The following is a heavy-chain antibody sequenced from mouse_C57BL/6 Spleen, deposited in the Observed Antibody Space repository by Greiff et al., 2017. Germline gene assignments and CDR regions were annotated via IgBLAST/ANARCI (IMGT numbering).Heavy chain of an antibody. CDR2: IWSGGST. Sequence: VKVVESGPGLVQPSQSLSITCTVSGFSLTSYGVHWVRQPPGKGLEWLGVIWSGGSTDYNAAFISRLSISKDNSKSQVFFKMNSLQADDTAIYYCAKMSYSPGYAMDYWGQGTSVTVSS. D-gene: IGHD2-12*01. J-gene: IGHJ4*01. CDR1: GFSLTSYG. V-gene: IGHV2-4*01. CDR3: AKMSYSPGYAMDY.